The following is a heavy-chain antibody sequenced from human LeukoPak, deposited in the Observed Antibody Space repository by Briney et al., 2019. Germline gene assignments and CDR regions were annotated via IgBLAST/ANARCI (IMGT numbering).Heavy chain of an antibody. Sequence: SETLSLTCAVYGGSFSGYYWSWIPQPPGKGLEWIGEINHSGGTNYNTFLKSRVTISGDTSKNQFSLKLSSVTAADTAVYYCAKGASYYYDNSWFDAWGQGTLVTVSS. V-gene: IGHV4-34*01. CDR2: INHSGGT. CDR3: AKGASYYYDNSWFDA. CDR1: GGSFSGYY. D-gene: IGHD3-22*01. J-gene: IGHJ5*02.